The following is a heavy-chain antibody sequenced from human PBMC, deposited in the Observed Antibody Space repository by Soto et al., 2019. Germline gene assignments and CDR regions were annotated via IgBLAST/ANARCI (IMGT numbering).Heavy chain of an antibody. J-gene: IGHJ4*02. CDR3: LRDDFGLGIDY. Sequence: GGSIRLSCSGSGFTFSSYAMHLVRPAPGKGLEWVAAILYDGTNKYYAYSVKGRFTISRDSSKNTLYVQMDSLSAEDTAVYYCLRDDFGLGIDYWGLGTLVTVSS. V-gene: IGHV3-30-3*01. CDR2: ILYDGTNK. D-gene: IGHD1-26*01. CDR1: GFTFSSYA.